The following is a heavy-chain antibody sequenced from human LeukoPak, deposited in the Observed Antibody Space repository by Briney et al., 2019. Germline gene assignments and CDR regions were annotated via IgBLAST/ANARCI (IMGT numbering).Heavy chain of an antibody. CDR1: GGTFSSYA. D-gene: IGHD3-3*01. CDR2: IIPIFGTA. V-gene: IGHV1-69*13. CDR3: ASPFHESASGYFYGMDV. Sequence: SVKVSCKASGGTFSSYAISWVRQAPGQGLEWMGGIIPIFGTANYAQKFQGRVTITADEPTSTAYMELSSLRSEDTAVYYCASPFHESASGYFYGMDVWGQGTTVTVSS. J-gene: IGHJ6*02.